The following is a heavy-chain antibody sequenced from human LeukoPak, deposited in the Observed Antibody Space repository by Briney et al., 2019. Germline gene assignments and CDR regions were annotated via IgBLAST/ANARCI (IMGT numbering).Heavy chain of an antibody. CDR2: IYFSGSN. CDR1: GDSISSTSHH. Sequence: SSETLSLTCTVSGDSISSTSHHWGWIRQPPGKGLEWIGCIYFSGSNYYNPSLKSRLTISVDTSKNQFSLKLSSVTAADTAVYYCARQGYDMSWFDPWGQGNLVTVSS. J-gene: IGHJ5*02. D-gene: IGHD3-9*01. V-gene: IGHV4-39*01. CDR3: ARQGYDMSWFDP.